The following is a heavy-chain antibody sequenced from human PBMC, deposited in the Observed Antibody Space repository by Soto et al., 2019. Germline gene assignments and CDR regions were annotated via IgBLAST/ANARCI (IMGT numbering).Heavy chain of an antibody. V-gene: IGHV1-8*01. D-gene: IGHD3-3*01. Sequence: ASVKVSCKASGYTFTSYDINWVRQATGQGLEWMGWMNPNSGNTGYAQKFQGRVTMTRNTSISTAYMELSSLRSEDTAVYYCARGKGNEGITIFGVVTTPVFYMAVWRKGTMVTVS. CDR2: MNPNSGNT. J-gene: IGHJ6*03. CDR3: ARGKGNEGITIFGVVTTPVFYMAV. CDR1: GYTFTSYD.